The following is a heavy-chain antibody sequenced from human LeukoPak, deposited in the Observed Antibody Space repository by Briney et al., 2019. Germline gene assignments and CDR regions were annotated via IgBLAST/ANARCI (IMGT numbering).Heavy chain of an antibody. CDR1: GYTFIDYT. D-gene: IGHD3-22*01. CDR3: ANPRYDSSGYYYVD. J-gene: IGHJ4*02. CDR2: INGGSGNT. Sequence: ASVKVSCKASGYTFIDYTMHWLRQAPRQRLDWMGWINGGSGNTKYSPEFQGSVTITRDTSASTGYMELSSLRSEDTAVYYCANPRYDSSGYYYVDWGQGTLVTVSS. V-gene: IGHV1-3*01.